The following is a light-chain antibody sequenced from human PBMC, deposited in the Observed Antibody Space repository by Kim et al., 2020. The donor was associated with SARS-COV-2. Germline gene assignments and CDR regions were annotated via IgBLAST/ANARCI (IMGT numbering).Light chain of an antibody. CDR1: KSLLHSNGNTY. J-gene: IGKJ1*01. Sequence: DVVMTQSPLSLAVTLGQPASMSCRSSKSLLHSNGNTYLNWFHQRPGQSPRRLIYQISNRDSGVPDRFSGSGSGTDFTLKISRVEAEDVGVYYCLQGTHWPLTFGPGTKVDIK. CDR3: LQGTHWPLT. CDR2: QIS. V-gene: IGKV2-30*02.